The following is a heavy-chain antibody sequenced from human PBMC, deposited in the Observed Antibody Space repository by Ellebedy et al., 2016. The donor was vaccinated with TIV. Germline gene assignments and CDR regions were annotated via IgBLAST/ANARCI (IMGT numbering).Heavy chain of an antibody. CDR3: ARGSPYYYDSSGYYYDY. CDR1: GFTVSSNY. CDR2: IKQDGSEK. Sequence: GESLKISXAASGFTVSSNYMSWVRQAPGKGLEWVANIKQDGSEKYYVDSVKGRFTISRDNAKNSLYLQMNSLRAEDTAVYYCARGSPYYYDSSGYYYDYWGQGTLVTVSS. J-gene: IGHJ4*02. D-gene: IGHD3-22*01. V-gene: IGHV3-7*01.